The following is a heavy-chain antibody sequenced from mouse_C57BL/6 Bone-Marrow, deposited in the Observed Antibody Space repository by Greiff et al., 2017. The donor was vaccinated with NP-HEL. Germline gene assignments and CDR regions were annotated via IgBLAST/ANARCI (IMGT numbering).Heavy chain of an antibody. J-gene: IGHJ1*03. CDR2: ISDGGSYT. CDR1: GFTFSSYA. Sequence: EVQVVESGGGLVKPGGSLKLSCAASGFTFSSYAMSWVRQTPEKRLEWVATISDGGSYTYYPDNVKGRFTISRDNAKNNLYLQMSHLKSEDTAMYYCARGGSYYSNYWYFDVWGTGTTVTVSS. CDR3: ARGGSYYSNYWYFDV. V-gene: IGHV5-4*01. D-gene: IGHD2-5*01.